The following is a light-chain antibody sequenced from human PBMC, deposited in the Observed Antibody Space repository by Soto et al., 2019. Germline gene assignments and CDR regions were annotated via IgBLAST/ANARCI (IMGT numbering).Light chain of an antibody. J-gene: IGKJ1*01. V-gene: IGKV2-24*01. CDR2: QVS. CDR1: ESLLHSDGNTY. CDR3: MQSSQLRT. Sequence: IVLTQTPLSSPVTLGQPAPFSCRSAESLLHSDGNTYLSWLHQRPGQPPRLLIYQVSKRFPGVPDRISGSGAGTNFTLRISRVESEDAGTYFCMQSSQLRTFGQGTKVDIK.